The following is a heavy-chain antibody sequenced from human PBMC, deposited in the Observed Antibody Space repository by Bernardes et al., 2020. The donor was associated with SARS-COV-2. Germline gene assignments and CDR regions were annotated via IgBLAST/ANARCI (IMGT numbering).Heavy chain of an antibody. CDR3: ARYVLRQDYYDSSGLDY. CDR2: INHSGST. D-gene: IGHD3-22*01. CDR1: GGSFSGYY. Sequence: SETLSLTYAVYGGSFSGYYWSWIREPPGKGLEWIGEINHSGSTNYNPSLKSRVTISVDTSKNQFSLKLSSVTAADTAVYYCARYVLRQDYYDSSGLDYWGQGTLVTVSS. J-gene: IGHJ4*02. V-gene: IGHV4-34*01.